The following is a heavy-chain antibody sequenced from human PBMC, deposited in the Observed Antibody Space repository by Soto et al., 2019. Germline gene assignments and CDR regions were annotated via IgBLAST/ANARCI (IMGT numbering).Heavy chain of an antibody. CDR1: GGSISSSSYY. Sequence: QLHLQESGPGLVKPSETLSLTCTVSGGSISSSSYYWGWIRQPPGKGLEWIGNVYYGGSTYYNPSLKCRVTMSVESSKSLFSLKLRSVTAADTAVYYCAGGDYYQSSGYYFYYYTMGVWGQGTTVTVSS. V-gene: IGHV4-39*01. D-gene: IGHD3-22*01. CDR3: AGGDYYQSSGYYFYYYTMGV. J-gene: IGHJ6*02. CDR2: VYYGGST.